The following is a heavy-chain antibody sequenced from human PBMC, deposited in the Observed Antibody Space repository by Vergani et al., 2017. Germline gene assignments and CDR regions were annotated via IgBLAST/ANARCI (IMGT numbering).Heavy chain of an antibody. D-gene: IGHD2-2*03. CDR3: ARSRRLTPNNIVDIVVVPAARRKEYNWFDP. Sequence: EVQLVQSGAEVKKPGESLKISCKGSGYSFISYWIGWVRQMPGKGLEWMGIIYPGDSDTRYSPSFQGQVTISADKSISTAYLQWSSLKASDTAMYYCARSRRLTPNNIVDIVVVPAARRKEYNWFDPWGQGTLVTVSS. J-gene: IGHJ5*02. CDR2: IYPGDSDT. CDR1: GYSFISYW. V-gene: IGHV5-51*01.